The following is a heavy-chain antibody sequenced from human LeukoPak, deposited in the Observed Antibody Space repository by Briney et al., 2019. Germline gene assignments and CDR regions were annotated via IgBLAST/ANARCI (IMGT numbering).Heavy chain of an antibody. CDR1: GYTPTELS. V-gene: IGHV1-24*01. Sequence: ASVKVSCKVSGYTPTELSMHWVRQAPGKGLEWMGGFDPEDGETIYAQKFQGRVTMTEDTSTDTAYMELSSLRSEDTAVYYCATDQAAAGIMDVWGQGTTVTVSS. CDR3: ATDQAAAGIMDV. CDR2: FDPEDGET. J-gene: IGHJ6*02. D-gene: IGHD6-13*01.